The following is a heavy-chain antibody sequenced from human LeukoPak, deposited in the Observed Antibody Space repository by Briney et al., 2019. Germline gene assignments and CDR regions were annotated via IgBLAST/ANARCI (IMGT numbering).Heavy chain of an antibody. J-gene: IGHJ5*02. V-gene: IGHV3-53*01. CDR2: IYSGGGGTT. CDR3: ARDNGLNWFDP. Sequence: PGGSLTLSCAASGFTVSTNYMTWVRQAPGKGLEWVSVIYSGGGGTTHYADSVKGRFTISRDNSKKTVSLQMNSLTAEDTAIYYCARDNGLNWFDPWGQGTLVTVSS. CDR1: GFTVSTNY.